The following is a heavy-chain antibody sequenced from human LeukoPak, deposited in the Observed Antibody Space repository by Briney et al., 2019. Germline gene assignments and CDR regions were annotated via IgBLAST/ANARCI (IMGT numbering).Heavy chain of an antibody. CDR2: ISAYNGNT. CDR3: ARVILTTVTTGAWFDP. CDR1: GGTFSSYA. D-gene: IGHD4-11*01. Sequence: GASVKVSCKASGGTFSSYAISWVRQAPGQGLEWMGWISAYNGNTNYAQKLQGRVTMTTDTSTSTAYMELRSLRSDDTAVYYCARVILTTVTTGAWFDPWGQETLVTVSS. V-gene: IGHV1-18*01. J-gene: IGHJ5*02.